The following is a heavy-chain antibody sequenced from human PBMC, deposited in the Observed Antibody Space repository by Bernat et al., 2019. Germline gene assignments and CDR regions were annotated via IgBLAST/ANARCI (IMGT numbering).Heavy chain of an antibody. CDR2: IRFDGTMI. CDR3: ARDGCPRSSGCYIYNWFDA. Sequence: QVQLVESGGGVVQPGTSLRLSCAASGFTFSNYGMHWVRQAPGKGLEWVAVIRFDGTMIFYADSVKGRCTIARENSKNTLYLKMGSLKAEDTALSYCARDGCPRSSGCYIYNWFDAWGKGTLVTVSS. D-gene: IGHD2-2*02. CDR1: GFTFSNYG. V-gene: IGHV3-33*01. J-gene: IGHJ5*02.